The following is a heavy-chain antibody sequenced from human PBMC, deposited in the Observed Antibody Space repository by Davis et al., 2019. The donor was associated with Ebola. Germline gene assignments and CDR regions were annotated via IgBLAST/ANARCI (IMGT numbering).Heavy chain of an antibody. Sequence: ASVKVSCNASGFRFTDYGITWVRQAPGQGLEFMVWISAYTGHTNYAQSFQGRIAMTIDTSTNTLYMELRSLRSDDTAMYYCVRSNSWYGDYWGRGTLVTVSS. CDR3: VRSNSWYGDY. CDR1: GFRFTDYG. V-gene: IGHV1-18*01. CDR2: ISAYTGHT. J-gene: IGHJ4*02. D-gene: IGHD6-13*01.